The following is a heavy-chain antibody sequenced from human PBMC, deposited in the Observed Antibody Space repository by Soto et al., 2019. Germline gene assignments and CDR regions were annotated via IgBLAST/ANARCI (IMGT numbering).Heavy chain of an antibody. CDR2: INTDGSDT. CDR1: GFTFSGDW. CDR3: ARNGWGLATIGM. Sequence: PGGSLRLACAASGFTFSGDWMHWVRQAPGKGLMWVSRINTDGSDTYYADSVKGRFTISRDNSKNTLYLQMNSLRVEDTAIYYCARNGWGLATIGMWGPGTLVTVSS. V-gene: IGHV3-74*01. D-gene: IGHD5-12*01. J-gene: IGHJ4*02.